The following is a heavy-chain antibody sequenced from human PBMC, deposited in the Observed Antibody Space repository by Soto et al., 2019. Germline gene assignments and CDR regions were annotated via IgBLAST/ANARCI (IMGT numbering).Heavy chain of an antibody. CDR2: INGGGSTT. CDR1: GFTFSAYW. CDR3: ARVVAHYNGSYRTIDY. D-gene: IGHD1-26*01. J-gene: IGHJ4*02. Sequence: GGSLRLSCAAFGFTFSAYWMYWVRQAPGKGLVWVSRINGGGSTTSYAYSVKGRFTVSRDNAKNTLYLQMNSLRAEDTAVYYCARVVAHYNGSYRTIDYWGQGTLVTVSS. V-gene: IGHV3-74*01.